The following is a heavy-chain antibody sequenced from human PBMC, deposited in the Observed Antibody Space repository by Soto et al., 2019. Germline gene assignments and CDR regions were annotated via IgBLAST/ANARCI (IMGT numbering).Heavy chain of an antibody. D-gene: IGHD5-12*01. CDR3: ASVAI. J-gene: IGHJ4*02. CDR1: GFTFSNYW. V-gene: IGHV3-7*01. Sequence: EVQLVESGGGLVQPGGSLRLSCAASGFTFSNYWMSWVRQAPGKGLEWVANIKQGGTAKNYVDSVRGRFTISRDNAKNAMDLQMNSLTAEDTAVYYCASVAIWGQGTLVTVSS. CDR2: IKQGGTAK.